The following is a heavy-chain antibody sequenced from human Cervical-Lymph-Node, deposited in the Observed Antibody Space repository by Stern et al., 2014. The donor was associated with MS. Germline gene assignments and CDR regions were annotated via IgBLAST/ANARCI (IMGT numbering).Heavy chain of an antibody. J-gene: IGHJ5*02. V-gene: IGHV4-61*02. CDR3: ATTRWDLFTWNWFDP. Sequence: QVQLVESGPGLVKPSQTLSLTCTVSGGSISSSGYYWSWIRQPADKGLEWIGRIHDSGSTYYNPSLKSRVTISMDTAKHQFSLKLPSVTAADPAVYYCATTRWDLFTWNWFDPWGQGTLVTVSS. CDR2: IHDSGST. D-gene: IGHD1-26*01. CDR1: GGSISSSGYY.